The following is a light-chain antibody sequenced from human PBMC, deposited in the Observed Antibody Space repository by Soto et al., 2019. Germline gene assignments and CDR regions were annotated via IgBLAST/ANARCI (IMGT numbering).Light chain of an antibody. Sequence: DIQMTQSPSTLPASVGDRVTITCRASQSISSWLAWYQQKPGKAPKLLIYDASSLESGVPSRFSGSGSGTEFTLTISSLQPEDSATYYCLQNNRYPWTFGQGTKVDIK. V-gene: IGKV1-5*01. J-gene: IGKJ1*01. CDR3: LQNNRYPWT. CDR2: DAS. CDR1: QSISSW.